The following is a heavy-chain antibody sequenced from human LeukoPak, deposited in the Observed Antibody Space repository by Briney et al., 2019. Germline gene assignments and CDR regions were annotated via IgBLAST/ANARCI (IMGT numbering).Heavy chain of an antibody. CDR1: GFTFSSYA. V-gene: IGHV3-23*01. CDR2: ISGSGGST. Sequence: GGALRLSCAASGFTFSSYAMSWVRPAPGGGLGWVSAISGSGGSTYYADSAKGRRTISRDNSKNTLYLQMNSLRAEDTAVYYCAKGVLRYFDWLPGDYSGEGALVTVSS. D-gene: IGHD3-9*01. CDR3: AKGVLRYFDWLPGDY. J-gene: IGHJ4*02.